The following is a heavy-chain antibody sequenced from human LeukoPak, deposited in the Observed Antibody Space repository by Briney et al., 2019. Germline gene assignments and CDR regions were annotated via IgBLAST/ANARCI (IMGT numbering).Heavy chain of an antibody. CDR3: VRGFNTVTTAYLQH. CDR1: GFTFSTYS. CDR2: ISSSSRHR. V-gene: IGHV3-21*01. D-gene: IGHD4-17*01. J-gene: IGHJ1*01. Sequence: PGGSLRLSCVASGFTFSTYSMNWVRQAPGKGLEWVSSISSSSRHRYYADSVKGRFTISRDDAKSSVYLQMNSLRAEETAVYYCVRGFNTVTTAYLQHWGQGTLVTVSS.